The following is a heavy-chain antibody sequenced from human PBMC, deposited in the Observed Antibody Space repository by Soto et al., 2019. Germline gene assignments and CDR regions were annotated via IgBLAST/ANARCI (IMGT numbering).Heavy chain of an antibody. V-gene: IGHV1-69*06. CDR1: GGAFNNYA. J-gene: IGHJ6*02. CDR2: IIPLHNTS. CDR3: ASWSNWNPLYYDGLDV. D-gene: IGHD1-20*01. Sequence: QVQLLQSGAEVKKPGSSVKVSCKVSGGAFNNYALNWVRHGPGQGHEWLGGIIPLHNTSNYSLKFLGRVTVTADISSTTVYMELNSLTSDDPATYYCASWSNWNPLYYDGLDVWGQGTTVTVSS.